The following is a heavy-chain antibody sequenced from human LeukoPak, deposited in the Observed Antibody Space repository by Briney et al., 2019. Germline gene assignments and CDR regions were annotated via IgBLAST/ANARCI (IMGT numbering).Heavy chain of an antibody. CDR1: GGSISSSSYY. V-gene: IGHV4-39*07. CDR3: ARQSDTNGPGS. Sequence: PSETLSLTCTVSGGSISSSSYYWGWIRQPPGKGLEWIGSIYYSGSTYYNPSLKSRVTISVDTSKNQFSLKLSSVTAADTAVYYCARQSDTNGPGSWGQGTLVTVSS. CDR2: IYYSGST. D-gene: IGHD2-8*01. J-gene: IGHJ4*02.